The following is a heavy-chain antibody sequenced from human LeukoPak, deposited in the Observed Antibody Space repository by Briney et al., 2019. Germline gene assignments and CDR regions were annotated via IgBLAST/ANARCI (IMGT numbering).Heavy chain of an antibody. CDR1: GYTFTGYY. D-gene: IGHD6-19*01. Sequence: GSVKVSCKVSGYTFTGYYMHWVRQAPGEGLEWMGWINPNSGGTKYPQKFQGRVTMTRDTSINTAYMEVRRLTSDDTAVYYCARERGTLAVAGDAFDIWGQGTMVTVSS. V-gene: IGHV1-2*02. CDR3: ARERGTLAVAGDAFDI. J-gene: IGHJ3*02. CDR2: INPNSGGT.